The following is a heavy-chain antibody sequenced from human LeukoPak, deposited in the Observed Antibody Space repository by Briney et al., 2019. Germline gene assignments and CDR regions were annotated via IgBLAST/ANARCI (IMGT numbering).Heavy chain of an antibody. CDR2: ISAYNGNT. D-gene: IGHD6-19*01. V-gene: IGHV1-18*01. J-gene: IGHJ3*02. CDR1: GFTFTSYG. CDR3: ARPSPRGSGSSQKGAFDI. Sequence: ASVKVSCKASGFTFTSYGISWVRQAPGQGLEWMGWISAYNGNTNYAQKLQGRVTMTTDTSTSTAYMELRSLRSDDTAVYYCARPSPRGSGSSQKGAFDIWGQGTMVTVSS.